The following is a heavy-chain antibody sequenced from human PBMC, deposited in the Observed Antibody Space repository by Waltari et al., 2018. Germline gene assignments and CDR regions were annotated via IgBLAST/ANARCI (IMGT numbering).Heavy chain of an antibody. J-gene: IGHJ4*02. V-gene: IGHV5-51*01. CDR3: ARLPYSSGWFKYYFDY. D-gene: IGHD6-19*01. CDR1: GYSFTSYW. Sequence: EVQLVQSGAEVKKPGESLKISCKGSGYSFTSYWIGWVRQMPGKGLEWMGIIYPGDSDTRYSRSFQGQVTISADKSISTAYLQWSSLKASDTAMYYCARLPYSSGWFKYYFDYWGQGTLVTVSS. CDR2: IYPGDSDT.